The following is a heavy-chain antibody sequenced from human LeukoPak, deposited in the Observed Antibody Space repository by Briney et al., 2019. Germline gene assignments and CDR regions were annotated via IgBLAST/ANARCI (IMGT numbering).Heavy chain of an antibody. D-gene: IGHD3-10*01. J-gene: IGHJ4*02. V-gene: IGHV3-15*05. CDR2: IKSKTDGGTI. CDR1: GFSFTNAW. CDR3: TTVTLRPVGL. Sequence: SGGSLRLSCAASGFSFTNAWMSWVRQAPGKGLEWVGRIKSKTDGGTIDYAAPVKGRFTISGDDSKNTLFLQMNSLKIEDTAVYYCTTVTLRPVGLWGQGTLVTVSS.